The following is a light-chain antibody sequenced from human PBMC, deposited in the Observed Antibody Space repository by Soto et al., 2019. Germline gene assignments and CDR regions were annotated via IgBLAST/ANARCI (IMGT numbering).Light chain of an antibody. CDR3: QQYYSTPPWT. J-gene: IGKJ1*01. Sequence: DIVMTQFPDSLAVSLGERATINCKASQSVLSSSDNKNYLAWYQQKPGQPPKLLIYWASTRESGVPDRFSGSGSGTDFTLTIDSLQAEDAGVYYCQQYYSTPPWTFGQGTKVDIK. CDR1: QSVLSSSDNKNY. V-gene: IGKV4-1*01. CDR2: WAS.